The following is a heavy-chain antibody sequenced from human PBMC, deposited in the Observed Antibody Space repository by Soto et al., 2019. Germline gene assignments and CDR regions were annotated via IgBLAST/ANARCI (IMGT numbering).Heavy chain of an antibody. J-gene: IGHJ4*02. Sequence: ASVKVSCKASGYTFTGYYMHWVRQAPGQGLEWMVWINPNSGGTNYAQKFQGRVTMTRDTSISTAYMELSRLRSDDTAVYYCARDSITRITIFGVVTPASYYFDYWGQGTLVTVSS. CDR2: INPNSGGT. D-gene: IGHD3-3*01. CDR3: ARDSITRITIFGVVTPASYYFDY. CDR1: GYTFTGYY. V-gene: IGHV1-2*02.